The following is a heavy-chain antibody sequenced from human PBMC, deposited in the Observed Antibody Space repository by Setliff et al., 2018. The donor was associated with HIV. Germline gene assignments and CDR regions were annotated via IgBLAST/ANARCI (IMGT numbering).Heavy chain of an antibody. D-gene: IGHD5-12*01. CDR3: ARGRWLQSFDY. J-gene: IGHJ4*02. Sequence: VASVKVSCKVSGGSFSSFAISWVRQAPGHGLEWMGGIIPMFGTTNYAQKLQGRVTLSADESTSTAYMQLSSLTSEDTAVYYCARGRWLQSFDYWARERWSPSP. CDR2: IIPMFGTT. V-gene: IGHV1-69*13. CDR1: GGSFSSFA.